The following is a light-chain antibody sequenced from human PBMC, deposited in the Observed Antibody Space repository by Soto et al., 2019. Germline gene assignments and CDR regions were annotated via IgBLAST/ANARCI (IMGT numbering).Light chain of an antibody. V-gene: IGLV2-11*01. CDR3: CSYACSYTPVL. CDR1: SSDIGGYNY. J-gene: IGLJ2*01. CDR2: DVS. Sequence: QSALTQPRSVSGSPGQSVTISCTGTSSDIGGYNYVSWYQQHPGKAPKLMIYDVSERPSGVPDRFSASKSGNTASLTISGLQAEDEADYYCCSYACSYTPVLFGGGTKLTVL.